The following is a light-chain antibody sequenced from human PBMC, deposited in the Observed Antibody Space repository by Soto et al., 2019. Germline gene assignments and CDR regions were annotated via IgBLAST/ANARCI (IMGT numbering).Light chain of an antibody. Sequence: DIVLTQSPATLSVSPGDTVTLSCRASESLFGFLAWYQQKPGQAPRLLMYGVSTRATGIPARFSGGGSATDFTLTSSSLQSEDSAFYCCQSYKDWPFASGLGTRLE. CDR3: QSYKDWPFA. V-gene: IGKV3-15*01. CDR1: ESLFGF. J-gene: IGKJ2*01. CDR2: GVS.